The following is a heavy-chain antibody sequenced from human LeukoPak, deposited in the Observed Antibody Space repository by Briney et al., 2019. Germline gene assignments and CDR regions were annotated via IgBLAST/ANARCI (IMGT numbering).Heavy chain of an antibody. Sequence: ASVKVSCKASGGTFSSYAISWVRQAPGQGLEWMGRIIPILGIANYAQKFQGRVTITADKSTSTAYMELSSLRSEDTAVYYCARIRYFDWLLQGRYGMDVWGQGTTVTVSS. D-gene: IGHD3-9*01. CDR1: GGTFSSYA. CDR3: ARIRYFDWLLQGRYGMDV. CDR2: IIPILGIA. J-gene: IGHJ6*02. V-gene: IGHV1-69*04.